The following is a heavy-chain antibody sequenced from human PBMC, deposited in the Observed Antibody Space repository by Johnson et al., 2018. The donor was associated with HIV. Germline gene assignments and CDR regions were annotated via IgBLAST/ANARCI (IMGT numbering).Heavy chain of an antibody. CDR3: ARVPGSRAGDAFDV. CDR2: IGGSGGST. V-gene: IGHV3-23*01. D-gene: IGHD5-24*01. CDR1: GFTFSNSA. Sequence: VLLLESGGGLVQPGGSLRLSCAASGFTFSNSAMSWVRQAPGKGLEWVSGIGGSGGSTHYADSVKGRFTISRDNSKNTLYLHMKSLRVEETALYYCARVPGSRAGDAFDVWGTGTMVTVSS. J-gene: IGHJ3*01.